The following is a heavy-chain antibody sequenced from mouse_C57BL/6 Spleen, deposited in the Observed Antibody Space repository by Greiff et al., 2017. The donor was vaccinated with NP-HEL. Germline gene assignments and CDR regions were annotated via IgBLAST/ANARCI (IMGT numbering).Heavy chain of an antibody. D-gene: IGHD2-2*01. V-gene: IGHV1-82*01. CDR2: IYPGDGDT. CDR1: GYAFSSSW. J-gene: IGHJ2*01. CDR3: ARWDTMVTFDY. Sequence: QVQLQQSGPELVKPGASVKISCKASGYAFSSSWMNWVKQRPGKGLEWIGRIYPGDGDTNYNGKFKGKATLTADKSSSTAYMQLSSLTSEDSAVYFCARWDTMVTFDYWGQGTTLTVSS.